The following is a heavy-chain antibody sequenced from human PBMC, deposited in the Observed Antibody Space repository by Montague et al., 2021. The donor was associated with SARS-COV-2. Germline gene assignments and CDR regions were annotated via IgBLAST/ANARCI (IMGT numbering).Heavy chain of an antibody. CDR1: GGSISSSIYY. CDR3: ASMVRAQVYYFDY. J-gene: IGHJ4*02. Sequence: SETLSLTCTVSGGSISSSIYYWGWIRQPPGKGLEWIGSNFYSGSTDYTPTLKRRVTISVDTSKNPFSLKLSSVTAADTAVYYCASMVRAQVYYFDYWGQGTLVTVSS. D-gene: IGHD3-10*01. V-gene: IGHV4-39*01. CDR2: NFYSGST.